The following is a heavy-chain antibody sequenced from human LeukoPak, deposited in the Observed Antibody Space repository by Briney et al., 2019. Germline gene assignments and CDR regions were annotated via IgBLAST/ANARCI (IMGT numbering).Heavy chain of an antibody. CDR2: IWYDGSNK. J-gene: IGHJ4*02. CDR3: ATRKVGAKHGYYFDY. V-gene: IGHV3-33*01. Sequence: GGSLRLSCAASGFTFSSYGMHWVRQAPGKGLEWVAVIWYDGSNKYYADSVKGRFTISRDDSKNTLYLQMNSLRAEDTAVYYCATRKVGAKHGYYFDYWGQGTLVTVSS. D-gene: IGHD1-26*01. CDR1: GFTFSSYG.